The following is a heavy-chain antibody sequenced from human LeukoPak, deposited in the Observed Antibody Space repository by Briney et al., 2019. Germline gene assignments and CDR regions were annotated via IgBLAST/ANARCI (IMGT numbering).Heavy chain of an antibody. CDR2: IAPSGRT. J-gene: IGHJ5*01. CDR3: VRDLGTGTTYTNRFDS. D-gene: IGHD1-7*01. V-gene: IGHV3-13*01. Sequence: GSLRLSCAASGFSFSAYEMHWVRQGPGKVLEWVSAIAPSGRTYYIESVKGRFTISRENAKNSVFLQMNSLRAGDTAVYYCVRDLGTGTTYTNRFDSWGQGALVTVSS. CDR1: GFSFSAYE.